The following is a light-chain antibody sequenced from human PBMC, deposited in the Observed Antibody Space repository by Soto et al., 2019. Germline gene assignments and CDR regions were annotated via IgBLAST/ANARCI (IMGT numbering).Light chain of an antibody. CDR2: KIS. CDR1: QGLVHRNGDTY. J-gene: IGKJ1*01. CDR3: MQATDFPRT. Sequence: DIVMTQTPLSSLVTLGQPASISCRSSQGLVHRNGDTYLNWLQQRPGQPPRLLIYKISHRLSGVPDRFSGSGAGTDFTLKISRVEAEEGGIYYCMQATDFPRTFSQGTKVEIK. V-gene: IGKV2-24*01.